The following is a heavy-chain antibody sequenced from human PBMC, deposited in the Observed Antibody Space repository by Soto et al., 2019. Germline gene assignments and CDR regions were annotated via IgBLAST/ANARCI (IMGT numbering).Heavy chain of an antibody. CDR1: GGSMSSGGYY. D-gene: IGHD2-15*01. J-gene: IGHJ6*02. CDR2: IYYSGST. V-gene: IGHV4-31*03. CDR3: ARAATRILSEAWAYDGLDD. Sequence: LTLTCTVSGGSMSSGGYYWSWIRLHPGKGLEWIGYIYYSGSTYYNPSLKSRVTISVDTSKNQFSLKLSSVTAADTAVYYCARAATRILSEAWAYDGLDDSVQGT.